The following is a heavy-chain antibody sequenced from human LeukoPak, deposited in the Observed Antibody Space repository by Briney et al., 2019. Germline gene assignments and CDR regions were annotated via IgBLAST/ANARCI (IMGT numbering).Heavy chain of an antibody. J-gene: IGHJ3*02. D-gene: IGHD6-13*01. Sequence: PSETLSLTCTVSGGSISSYYWSWIRQPPGKGLEWIAYIHYSGSTSSNPSLKSRVTISVDTSKNQFSLKLTSVTAADTAMYFCAAGYSSNWPCAFNIWGQGTMVTVSS. V-gene: IGHV4-59*08. CDR3: AAGYSSNWPCAFNI. CDR2: IHYSGST. CDR1: GGSISSYY.